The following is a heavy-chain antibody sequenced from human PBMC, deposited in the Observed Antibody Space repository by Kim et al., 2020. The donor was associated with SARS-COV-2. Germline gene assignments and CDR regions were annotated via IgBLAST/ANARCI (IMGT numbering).Heavy chain of an antibody. CDR1: GGSISSGGYY. D-gene: IGHD4-17*01. Sequence: SETLSLTCTVSGGSISSGGYYWSWIRQHPGKGLEWIGYIYYSGSTYYNPSLKRRVTISVDTSKNQFSLKLSSVTAADTAVYYCEREAGEYVGNYYYGMDVWGQGTTVTVSS. CDR3: EREAGEYVGNYYYGMDV. V-gene: IGHV4-31*03. CDR2: IYYSGST. J-gene: IGHJ6*02.